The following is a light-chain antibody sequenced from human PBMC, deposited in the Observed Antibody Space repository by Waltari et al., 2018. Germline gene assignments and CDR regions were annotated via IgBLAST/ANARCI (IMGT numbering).Light chain of an antibody. J-gene: IGLJ3*02. CDR3: SSFTSSSTWV. CDR2: DVS. Sequence: QSALTQPASVSGSPGQSITISCTGTTSHLGGYNYVSWYQQHPGKAPKLMIYDVSSRPSGVSNRFSGSKSGNTASLIISGLQAEDEADYYCSSFTSSSTWVFGGGTKLTVL. V-gene: IGLV2-14*01. CDR1: TSHLGGYNY.